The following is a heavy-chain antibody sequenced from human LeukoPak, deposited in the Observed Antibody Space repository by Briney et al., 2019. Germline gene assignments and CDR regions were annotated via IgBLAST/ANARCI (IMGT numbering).Heavy chain of an antibody. D-gene: IGHD3-10*01. J-gene: IGHJ3*02. CDR2: INPNSGGT. CDR1: GYTFTGYY. Sequence: ASVKVSCKASGYTFTGYYMHWVRQAPGQGLEWMGWINPNSGGTNYAQKFQGRATMTRDTSISTAYMELSRLRSDDTAVYYCARDLRYYGSGSDAFDIWGQGTMVTVSS. V-gene: IGHV1-2*02. CDR3: ARDLRYYGSGSDAFDI.